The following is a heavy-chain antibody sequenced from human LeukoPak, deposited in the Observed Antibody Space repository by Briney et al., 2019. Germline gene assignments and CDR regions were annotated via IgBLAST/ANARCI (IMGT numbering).Heavy chain of an antibody. CDR1: GYTFISYY. CDR2: INPGGART. J-gene: IGHJ4*02. V-gene: IGHV1-46*01. D-gene: IGHD3-22*01. Sequence: GASVKVSCKASGYTFISYYLHWVRQAPGQGLEWMGLINPGGARTTFAQKFQGRVTMTRDTSTSTVYMELSGLRSEDTAVYFCARDRSSYYYTSGPDRPEYYFDYWGQGTLVTVSS. CDR3: ARDRSSYYYTSGPDRPEYYFDY.